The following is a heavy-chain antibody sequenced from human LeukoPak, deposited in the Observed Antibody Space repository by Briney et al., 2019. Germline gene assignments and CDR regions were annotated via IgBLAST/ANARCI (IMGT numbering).Heavy chain of an antibody. D-gene: IGHD1-26*01. Sequence: ASVKVSYKASGYTFSDYYIHWVRQAPGQGLEWMGWIDPKNGGTKSAQKFQGRVTMTGDTSIRTAYMELSRLRSDDTAEYYCARGRLSGSGSYWGQGALVIVSS. J-gene: IGHJ4*02. CDR2: IDPKNGGT. CDR3: ARGRLSGSGSY. V-gene: IGHV1-2*02. CDR1: GYTFSDYY.